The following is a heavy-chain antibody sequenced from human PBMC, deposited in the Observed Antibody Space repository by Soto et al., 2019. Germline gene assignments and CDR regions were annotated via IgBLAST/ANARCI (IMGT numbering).Heavy chain of an antibody. J-gene: IGHJ4*02. CDR2: IWYDGSNK. Sequence: GGSLRLSCAASGFTFSSYGMHWVRQAPGKGLEWVAVIWYDGSNKYYADSVKGRFTISRDNSKNTLYLQMNSLRAEDTAVYYCARADPSSHHDYGDSLSASWFDYWGQGTLVTVSS. D-gene: IGHD4-17*01. CDR1: GFTFSSYG. CDR3: ARADPSSHHDYGDSLSASWFDY. V-gene: IGHV3-33*01.